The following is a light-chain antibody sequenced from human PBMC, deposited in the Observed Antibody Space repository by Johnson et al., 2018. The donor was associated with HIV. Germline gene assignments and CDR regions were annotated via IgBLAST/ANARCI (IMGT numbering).Light chain of an antibody. CDR3: GTWDSSLSAYV. CDR2: DNN. J-gene: IGLJ1*01. Sequence: QSVLTQPPSVSAAAGQKVTISCSGSNSNIGNNYVSWYQQLPGTAPKLLIYDNNKRPSGIPDRFSGSKSGTSATLGITGLQTGDEADYYCGTWDSSLSAYVFGTGTKVTVL. CDR1: NSNIGNNY. V-gene: IGLV1-51*01.